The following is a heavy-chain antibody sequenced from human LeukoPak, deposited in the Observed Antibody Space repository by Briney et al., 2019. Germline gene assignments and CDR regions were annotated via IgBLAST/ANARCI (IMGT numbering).Heavy chain of an antibody. Sequence: GRSLRLSCAASGFTFSSYGMHWVRQAPGKGLEWVAVIWYDGSKKYYADSVKGRFTISRDNSKNTLYLQMNSLRAEDTAVYYCARAEAVPLYYFDYWGQGTLVTVSS. CDR1: GFTFSSYG. J-gene: IGHJ4*02. D-gene: IGHD2-2*01. CDR3: ARAEAVPLYYFDY. V-gene: IGHV3-33*01. CDR2: IWYDGSKK.